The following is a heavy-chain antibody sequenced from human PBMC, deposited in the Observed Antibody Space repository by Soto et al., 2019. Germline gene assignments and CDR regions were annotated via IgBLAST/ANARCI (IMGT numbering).Heavy chain of an antibody. Sequence: GGSLRLSCAASGFTFDDYAMHWVRQIPGKGLQWVSGISWSTSSIGYGASLRGRFLISRGNANNSLYLQMNDLRPEDTALYYCGKASSSNSWSPIDYWGQGTMVTVSS. CDR3: GKASSSNSWSPIDY. CDR2: ISWSTSSI. J-gene: IGHJ4*02. V-gene: IGHV3-9*01. CDR1: GFTFDDYA. D-gene: IGHD3-3*01.